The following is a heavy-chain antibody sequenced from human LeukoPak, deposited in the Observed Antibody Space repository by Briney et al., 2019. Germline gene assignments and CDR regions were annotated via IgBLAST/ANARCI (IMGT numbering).Heavy chain of an antibody. CDR1: GGTFSSYA. D-gene: IGHD3-9*01. V-gene: IGHV1-69*13. Sequence: ASVKVSCKASGGTFSSYAISWVQQAPGQGLEWMGGIIPIFGTANYAQKFQGRVTITADESTSTAYMELSSLRSEDTAVYYCAYDILTGYYPYYYGMDVWGKGTTVTVSS. CDR3: AYDILTGYYPYYYGMDV. J-gene: IGHJ6*04. CDR2: IIPIFGTA.